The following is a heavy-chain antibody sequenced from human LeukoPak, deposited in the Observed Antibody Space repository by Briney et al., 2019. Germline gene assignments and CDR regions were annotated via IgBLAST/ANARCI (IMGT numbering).Heavy chain of an antibody. CDR1: GYTFTSYD. D-gene: IGHD6-13*01. Sequence: ASVKVSCKASGYTFTSYDINWVRQATGPGLEWMGWMNPNSGNTGYAQKFQGRVTMTRNTSISTAYMELSSLRSEDTAVYYCARVGIAAAGTAYWGQGTLVTVSS. V-gene: IGHV1-8*01. CDR2: MNPNSGNT. CDR3: ARVGIAAAGTAY. J-gene: IGHJ4*02.